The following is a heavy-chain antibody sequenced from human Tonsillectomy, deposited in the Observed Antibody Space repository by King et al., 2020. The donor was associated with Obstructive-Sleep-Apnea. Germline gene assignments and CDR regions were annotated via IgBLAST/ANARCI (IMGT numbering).Heavy chain of an antibody. V-gene: IGHV4-59*08. Sequence: VQLQESGPGLVKPSETLSLTCTVSGGSISSYYWSWIRQPPGKGLEWIGYIYYRVGTNNNPSLKSRVTISVDTSKNQFSLKLSSLTAADTAVYYCARHDRSSLRYYFDYWGQGTLVTVSS. D-gene: IGHD6-6*01. CDR3: ARHDRSSLRYYFDY. CDR1: GGSISSYY. J-gene: IGHJ4*02. CDR2: IYYRVGT.